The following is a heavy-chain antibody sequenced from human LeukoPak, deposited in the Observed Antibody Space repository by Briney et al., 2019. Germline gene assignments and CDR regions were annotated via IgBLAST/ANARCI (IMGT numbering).Heavy chain of an antibody. J-gene: IGHJ4*02. CDR2: IIPIFGTA. D-gene: IGHD3-22*01. V-gene: IGHV1-69*05. CDR1: GGTFSSYA. Sequence: SVKVSCKASGGTFSSYAISWVRQAPGQGLEWMGGIIPIFGTANYAQKFQGRVTITTDESTSTAYMELSSLRSEDTAVYYCARDAPPYYYDSSGYYTRGDYWGQGTLVTVSS. CDR3: ARDAPPYYYDSSGYYTRGDY.